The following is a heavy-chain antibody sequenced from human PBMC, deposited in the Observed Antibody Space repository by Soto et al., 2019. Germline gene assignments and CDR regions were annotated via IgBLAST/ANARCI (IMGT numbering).Heavy chain of an antibody. V-gene: IGHV1-8*01. Sequence: GASVKVSCKASGYTFTSYDINWVRQATGEGLEWMGWMNPNSGKTGYAQKFQGRVTMTRNTSISTAYMELSSLRSEDTAVYYCACSRTAAPHPRPAFDIWGQGTMVTVSS. CDR1: GYTFTSYD. CDR2: MNPNSGKT. D-gene: IGHD6-13*01. CDR3: ACSRTAAPHPRPAFDI. J-gene: IGHJ3*02.